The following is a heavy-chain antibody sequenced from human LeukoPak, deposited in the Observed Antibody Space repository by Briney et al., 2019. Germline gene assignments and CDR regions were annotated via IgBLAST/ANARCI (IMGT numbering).Heavy chain of an antibody. CDR1: GGTFSSYA. Sequence: GASVKVSCKASGGTFSSYAISWVRQAPGQGLEWMGRIIPILGIANYAQKFQGRVTITADKSTSTAYMELSSLRSEDTAVYYCARDRGYSYGCRYWGQGTLVTVS. J-gene: IGHJ4*02. D-gene: IGHD5-18*01. CDR3: ARDRGYSYGCRY. V-gene: IGHV1-69*04. CDR2: IIPILGIA.